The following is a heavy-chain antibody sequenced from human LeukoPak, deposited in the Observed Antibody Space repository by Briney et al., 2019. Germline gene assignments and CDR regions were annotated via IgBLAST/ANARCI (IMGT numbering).Heavy chain of an antibody. V-gene: IGHV3-13*01. Sequence: GGSLRLSCAASGFTFSSYDMHWVRQVAGKGLEWVSSIGTIGDTVYPASVKGRFNISRENAKNSLYLQMNSLRAGDTAVYYCARATVIGSVPVPGYMDVWGKGTTVTVSS. CDR3: ARATVIGSVPVPGYMDV. CDR2: IGTIGDT. CDR1: GFTFSSYD. J-gene: IGHJ6*03. D-gene: IGHD2-21*01.